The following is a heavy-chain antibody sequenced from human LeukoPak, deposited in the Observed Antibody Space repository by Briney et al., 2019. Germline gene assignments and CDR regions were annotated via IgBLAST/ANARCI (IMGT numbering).Heavy chain of an antibody. CDR1: GGSISSGSYY. CDR3: ARDPSFYNGVFYRPPPYYYYYMDV. CDR2: IYTSGST. V-gene: IGHV4-61*02. J-gene: IGHJ6*03. Sequence: PSQTLSLTCTVSGGSISSGSYYWRWIRQPAGKGLEWIGRIYTSGSTNYNPSLKTRTTISVNTSKNQYSLKLTSVTASDPAVYNRARDPSFYNGVFYRPPPYYYYYMDVWGKGTTVTVSS. D-gene: IGHD2-8*01.